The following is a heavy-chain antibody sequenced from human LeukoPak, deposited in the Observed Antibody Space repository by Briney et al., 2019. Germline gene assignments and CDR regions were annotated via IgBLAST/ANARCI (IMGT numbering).Heavy chain of an antibody. J-gene: IGHJ4*02. CDR2: ISSSSSYI. V-gene: IGHV3-21*01. Sequence: GGSLRLSCAASGFTLSSYSMKWVRQAPGKGLEWVSFISSSSSYIYYADSVKGRFTISRDNAKNSLYLQMNSLRAEDTAVYYCAREGYSSGWYVGLFDYWGQGTLVTVSS. CDR1: GFTLSSYS. D-gene: IGHD6-19*01. CDR3: AREGYSSGWYVGLFDY.